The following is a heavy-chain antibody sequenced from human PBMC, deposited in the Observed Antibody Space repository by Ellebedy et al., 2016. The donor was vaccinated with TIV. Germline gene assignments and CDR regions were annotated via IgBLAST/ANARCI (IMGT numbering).Heavy chain of an antibody. D-gene: IGHD3-22*01. CDR1: GYTLTELS. V-gene: IGHV1-46*01. CDR3: ARDGYYDSSDYYYYGMDV. J-gene: IGHJ6*02. Sequence: ASVKVSXXVSGYTLTELSMHWVRQAPGQGLEWMGIINPSGGSTSYAQKFQGRVTMTRDTSTSTVYMELSSLRSEDTAVYYCARDGYYDSSDYYYYGMDVWGQGTTVTVSS. CDR2: INPSGGST.